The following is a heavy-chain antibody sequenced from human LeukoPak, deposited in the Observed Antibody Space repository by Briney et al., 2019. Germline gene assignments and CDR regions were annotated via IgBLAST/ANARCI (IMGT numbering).Heavy chain of an antibody. D-gene: IGHD3-22*01. CDR2: IYYSGST. CDR1: GGSISSYY. CDR3: ARETGYYDSSGYYGGFDY. Sequence: SETLSLTCTVSGGSISSYYWGWIRQPPGKGLEWIGYIYYSGSTNYNPSLKSRVTISVDTSKNQFSLKLSSVTAADTAVYYCARETGYYDSSGYYGGFDYWGQGTLVTVSS. V-gene: IGHV4-59*01. J-gene: IGHJ4*02.